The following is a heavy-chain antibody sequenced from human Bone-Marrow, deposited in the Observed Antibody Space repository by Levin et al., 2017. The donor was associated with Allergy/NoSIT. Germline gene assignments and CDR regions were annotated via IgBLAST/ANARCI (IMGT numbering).Heavy chain of an antibody. V-gene: IGHV4-4*07. CDR3: AREATFYSDGGRYYYVYHFDY. CDR2: VYISGTT. D-gene: IGHD3-22*01. Sequence: SETLSLTCTVSNGSISSYYWSWIRQPAGKGLEWIGRVYISGTTKYNPSLQGRVTLSVDSFKNQFSLKLNSVTAADTAVYYCAREATFYSDGGRYYYVYHFDYWSQGTLVTVSS. J-gene: IGHJ4*02. CDR1: NGSISSYY.